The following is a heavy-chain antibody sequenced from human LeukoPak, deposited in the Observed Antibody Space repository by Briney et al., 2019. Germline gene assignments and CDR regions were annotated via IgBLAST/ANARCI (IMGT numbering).Heavy chain of an antibody. D-gene: IGHD5-24*01. J-gene: IGHJ5*02. Sequence: GGSLRLSCTVSGFTLSSYEMSWIRQAPGKGLEWVANIKQDGGEEYYVDSVKGRFTISRDNGKNSLFLQMTSLRAEDTAVYYCARDREIWLPHNWFDPWGQGTLVTVSS. CDR1: GFTLSSYE. CDR2: IKQDGGEE. V-gene: IGHV3-7*01. CDR3: ARDREIWLPHNWFDP.